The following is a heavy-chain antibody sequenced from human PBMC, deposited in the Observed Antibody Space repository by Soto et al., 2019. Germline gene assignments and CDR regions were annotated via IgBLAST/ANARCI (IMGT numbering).Heavy chain of an antibody. D-gene: IGHD1-1*01. CDR3: TTDFTVIWNEAYFDY. CDR2: IKSKTDGGTT. Sequence: EVQLVESGGGLVKPGGSLRLSCAASGFTFSNAWMSWVRQAPGKGLAWVGRIKSKTDGGTTDYAAPVKGRVTISRDDSKNTLYLQMNSLKTEDTAVYYCTTDFTVIWNEAYFDYWGQGTLVTVSS. J-gene: IGHJ4*02. CDR1: GFTFSNAW. V-gene: IGHV3-15*01.